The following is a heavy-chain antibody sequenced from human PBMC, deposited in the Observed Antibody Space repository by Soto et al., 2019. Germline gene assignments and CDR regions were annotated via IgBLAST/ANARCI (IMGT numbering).Heavy chain of an antibody. CDR1: GFSVSDNY. Sequence: PGGSLRLSCAVSGFSVSDNYMSWVRQAPGKGLEWVSVIYRGDATYYADSVKGRFTISRDNSKNTVYLRMNSLRAEDTAVYYCARDRSDSSRADSFDIWGQGTMVTVSS. V-gene: IGHV3-53*01. J-gene: IGHJ3*02. D-gene: IGHD6-25*01. CDR2: IYRGDAT. CDR3: ARDRSDSSRADSFDI.